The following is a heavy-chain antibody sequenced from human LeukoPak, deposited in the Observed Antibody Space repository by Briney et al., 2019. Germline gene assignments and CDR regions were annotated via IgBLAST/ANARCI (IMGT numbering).Heavy chain of an antibody. V-gene: IGHV3-21*01. J-gene: IGHJ6*02. D-gene: IGHD3-3*01. CDR2: ISSSSSYI. CDR1: GFTFSSYS. CDR3: ARSRRRFWSGPGGMDV. Sequence: GGSLRLSCAASGFTFSSYSMNWVRQAPGKGLEWVSSISSSSSYIYYADSVKGRFTISRDNAKNSLYLQMNSLRAEDTAMYYCARSRRRFWSGPGGMDVWGQGTTVTVSS.